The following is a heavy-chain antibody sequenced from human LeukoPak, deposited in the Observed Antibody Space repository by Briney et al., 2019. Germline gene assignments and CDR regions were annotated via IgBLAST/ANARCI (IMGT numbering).Heavy chain of an antibody. CDR1: GYTFTSYG. Sequence: GASVKVSCKASGYTFTSYGISWVRQSPGQGLEWMGWISAYNGNTNYAQKLQGRVTMTTDTSTSTAYMELRSLRSDDTAVYYCARDAYYYGSGSYNDAFDIWGQGTMVTVSS. CDR2: ISAYNGNT. CDR3: ARDAYYYGSGSYNDAFDI. J-gene: IGHJ3*02. D-gene: IGHD3-10*01. V-gene: IGHV1-18*01.